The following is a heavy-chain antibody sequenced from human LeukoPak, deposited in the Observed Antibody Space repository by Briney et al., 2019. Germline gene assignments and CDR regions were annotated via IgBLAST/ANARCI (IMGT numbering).Heavy chain of an antibody. V-gene: IGHV1-69*13. D-gene: IGHD6-13*01. CDR2: IIPIFGTA. CDR1: GGTFSSYA. Sequence: SVKVSCKASGGTFSSYAISWVRQAPGQGLEWMGGIIPIFGTANYAQKFQGRVTITADESTSTAYMELSSLRSEDTAVYYCAGTYSSSSKWDYWGQGTLVTVSS. J-gene: IGHJ4*02. CDR3: AGTYSSSSKWDY.